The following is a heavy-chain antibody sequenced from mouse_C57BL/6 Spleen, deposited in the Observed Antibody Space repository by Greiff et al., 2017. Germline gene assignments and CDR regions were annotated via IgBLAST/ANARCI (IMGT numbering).Heavy chain of an antibody. J-gene: IGHJ2*01. D-gene: IGHD1-1*01. CDR1: GYSFTGYY. CDR2: INPSTGGT. Sequence: EVQVVESGPELVKPGASVKISCKASGYSFTGYYMNWVKQSPEKSLEWIGEINPSTGGTTYNQKFKAKATLTVDKSSSTAYMQLSSLTSEDSAVYYCAITTVVATDYFDYWGQGTTLTVSS. CDR3: AITTVVATDYFDY. V-gene: IGHV1-42*01.